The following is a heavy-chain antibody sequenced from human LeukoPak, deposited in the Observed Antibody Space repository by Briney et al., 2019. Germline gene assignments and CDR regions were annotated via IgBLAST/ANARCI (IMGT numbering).Heavy chain of an antibody. D-gene: IGHD3-16*02. CDR2: ISADGEVT. J-gene: IGHJ4*02. CDR1: GFSFCTYA. Sequence: GGSLRLSCVGPGFSFCTYALSWVRQAPGVGLEWVSSISADGEVTYYADSVKGRFTVSRDNSKSTLYLQLNSLRAEDTATYYCARDRYNTSLYRLAHWGQGTLVTVSS. CDR3: ARDRYNTSLYRLAH. V-gene: IGHV3-23*01.